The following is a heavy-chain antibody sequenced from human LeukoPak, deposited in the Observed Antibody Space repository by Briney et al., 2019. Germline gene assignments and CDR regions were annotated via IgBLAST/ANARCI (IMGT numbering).Heavy chain of an antibody. CDR1: GGSISNGGYS. CDR3: ARGGGRLTMTGPEV. Sequence: SQTLSLTCAVSGGSISNGGYSWSWIRQPPGKGLEWIGYIYHSGSTYYNPSLKSRVTISVDRSKNQFSLKLSSVTAADTAVYYCARGGGRLTMTGPEVWGQGTTVTVSS. D-gene: IGHD3-22*01. V-gene: IGHV4-30-2*01. CDR2: IYHSGST. J-gene: IGHJ6*02.